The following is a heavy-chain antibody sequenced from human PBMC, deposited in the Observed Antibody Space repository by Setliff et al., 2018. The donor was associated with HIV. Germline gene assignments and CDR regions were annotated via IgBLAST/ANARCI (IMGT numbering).Heavy chain of an antibody. Sequence: SGLRCDPTQTLTLTCSLSGLSLTTNGVGVGWIRQPPGKALEWLAFIYSDDEKRYSPRLSSRLTITRDTSKNQVVLTMTSMDPVDTATYYCAHRPFFCGGDCYLFDSWGQGALVTVSS. J-gene: IGHJ5*01. V-gene: IGHV2-5*02. CDR2: IYSDDEK. CDR1: GLSLTTNGVG. CDR3: AHRPFFCGGDCYLFDS. D-gene: IGHD2-21*02.